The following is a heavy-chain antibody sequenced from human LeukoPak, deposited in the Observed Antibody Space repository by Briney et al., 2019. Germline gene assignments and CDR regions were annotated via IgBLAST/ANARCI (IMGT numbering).Heavy chain of an antibody. Sequence: SETLSLTCTVSGGSISSYYWSWIRQPPGKGLEWIGYIYYNGSTNYNPSLKSRVTISVDTSKNQFSLKLSSVTAADTAVYYCARVAPAPRYYDFWSGYALYYYYMDVWGKGTTVTVS. V-gene: IGHV4-59*01. J-gene: IGHJ6*03. CDR2: IYYNGST. CDR1: GGSISSYY. CDR3: ARVAPAPRYYDFWSGYALYYYYMDV. D-gene: IGHD3-3*01.